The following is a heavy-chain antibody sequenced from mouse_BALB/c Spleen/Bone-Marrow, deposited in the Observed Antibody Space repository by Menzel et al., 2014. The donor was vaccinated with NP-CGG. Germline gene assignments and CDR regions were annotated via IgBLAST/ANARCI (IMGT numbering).Heavy chain of an antibody. J-gene: IGHJ2*01. Sequence: VKLTESGPGLVAPSQSLSITCTVSGFSLTVYGVNWVRQPPGKGLEWLGMIWGDGITDYNSAFKSRLSISKDDSKSQVFLKMNSLQTDDTAKYYCAREGNYFDYWGQGTTLTVSS. CDR3: AREGNYFDY. CDR2: IWGDGIT. V-gene: IGHV2-6-7*01. CDR1: GFSLTVYG.